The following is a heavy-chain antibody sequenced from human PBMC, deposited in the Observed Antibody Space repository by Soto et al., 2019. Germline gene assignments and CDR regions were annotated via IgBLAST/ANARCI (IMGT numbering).Heavy chain of an antibody. CDR2: ISGSGGST. Sequence: EVQLLESGGGLVQPGGSLRLSCAASGFTFSSYAMSWVRQAPGKGLEWVSAISGSGGSTYYADSVKGRFTISRDNSKNTLYLQMNSLRAEDTALYYCAKDIGGSYYVFDYWGQGTLVTVSS. J-gene: IGHJ4*02. V-gene: IGHV3-23*01. D-gene: IGHD1-26*01. CDR3: AKDIGGSYYVFDY. CDR1: GFTFSSYA.